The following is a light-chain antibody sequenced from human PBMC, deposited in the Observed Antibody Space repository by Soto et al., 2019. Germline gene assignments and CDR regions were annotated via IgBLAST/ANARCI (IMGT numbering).Light chain of an antibody. CDR1: QTVTSSY. Sequence: VLTQSPGSLSLSPGERATVSCRASQTVTSSYLAWYQQRPGQAPQLLICDAVKRATGIPDRFSGSESGRDYTLTISRLDPEDSAVYYCQQYGDSITFGGGTKVEIK. J-gene: IGKJ4*01. CDR2: DAV. V-gene: IGKV3-20*01. CDR3: QQYGDSIT.